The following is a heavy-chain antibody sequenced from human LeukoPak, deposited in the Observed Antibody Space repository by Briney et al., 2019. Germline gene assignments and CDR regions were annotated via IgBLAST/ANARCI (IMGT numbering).Heavy chain of an antibody. CDR2: ISGRGGST. V-gene: IGHV3-23*01. Sequence: GGSLRLSCTASGFTFSTYAMSWVRQAPGKGLEWVSAISGRGGSTYYADFVKGRFTTSRDNSKNTVYLQMNSLRAEDTAVYYCAKGREPYYDTSVIDYWGQGTLVTVSS. D-gene: IGHD3-22*01. CDR1: GFTFSTYA. J-gene: IGHJ4*02. CDR3: AKGREPYYDTSVIDY.